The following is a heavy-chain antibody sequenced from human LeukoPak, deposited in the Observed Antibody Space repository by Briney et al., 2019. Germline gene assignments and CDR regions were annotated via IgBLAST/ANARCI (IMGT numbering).Heavy chain of an antibody. D-gene: IGHD3-10*01. J-gene: IGHJ3*02. CDR2: ISYDGSDK. Sequence: GRSLRLSCAASGFTFSSYGMHWVRQAPGKGLEWVALISYDGSDKYYADSVKGRFTISRDNSKNTLYLQMNSLRAEDTAVYYCAKDAGGSDAFDIWGQGTMVTVSS. CDR1: GFTFSSYG. CDR3: AKDAGGSDAFDI. V-gene: IGHV3-30*18.